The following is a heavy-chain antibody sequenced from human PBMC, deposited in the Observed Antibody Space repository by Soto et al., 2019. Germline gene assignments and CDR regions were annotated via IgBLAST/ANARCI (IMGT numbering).Heavy chain of an antibody. CDR2: IYYSGNT. CDR1: GGSISSNNL. Sequence: AETLSLTCAVSGGSISSNNLWTWVRHPPGKGLEWVGGIYYSGNTNYNPSVKSRFTISIDKSKNQFSLKLSSVTAADTAVYYCVSISFYYGSKIFHTRDYWGQGIVVTVSS. J-gene: IGHJ4*02. V-gene: IGHV4-4*02. D-gene: IGHD3-10*01. CDR3: VSISFYYGSKIFHTRDY.